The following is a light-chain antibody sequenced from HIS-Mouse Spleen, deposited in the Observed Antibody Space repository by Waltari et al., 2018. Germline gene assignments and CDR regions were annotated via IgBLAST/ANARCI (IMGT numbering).Light chain of an antibody. CDR1: ALPKKY. J-gene: IGLJ2*01. CDR3: YSTDSSGNHRV. Sequence: SYELTQPPSVSVSPGQTARITCSGDALPKKYAYWYQQTSGQAPVLVIYEDSKRPSGIPVRFSGSSSGTMATLTISGAQVEDEADYYCYSTDSSGNHRVFGGGTKLTVL. CDR2: EDS. V-gene: IGLV3-10*01.